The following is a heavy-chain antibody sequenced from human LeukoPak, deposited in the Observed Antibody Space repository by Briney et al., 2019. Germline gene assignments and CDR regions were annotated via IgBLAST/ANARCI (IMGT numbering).Heavy chain of an antibody. J-gene: IGHJ4*02. CDR3: TRDWELGY. D-gene: IGHD1-26*01. CDR1: GYSFTNYW. Sequence: GESLKISCRASGYSFTNYWIGWVRQMPGKGLEWMGIIYPGGSNTRYSPSFQGQVTISADKSINTAYLQWSSLRTSDTAMYYCTRDWELGYWGQGTLVTVSS. V-gene: IGHV5-51*01. CDR2: IYPGGSNT.